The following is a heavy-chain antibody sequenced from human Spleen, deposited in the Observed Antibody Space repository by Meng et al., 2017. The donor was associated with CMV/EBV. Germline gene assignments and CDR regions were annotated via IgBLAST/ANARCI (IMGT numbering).Heavy chain of an antibody. D-gene: IGHD6-13*01. CDR2: VTGSGGST. CDR3: AKAYSSSWYREYYDY. Sequence: GESLKISCAASGFTFSSYWMHWVRQAPGKGLEWVSAVTGSGGSTYYADSVKGRFTISRDNAKHTLYLQMNSLRAEDTAVYYCAKAYSSSWYREYYDYWGQGTLVTVSS. V-gene: IGHV3-23*01. J-gene: IGHJ4*02. CDR1: GFTFSSYW.